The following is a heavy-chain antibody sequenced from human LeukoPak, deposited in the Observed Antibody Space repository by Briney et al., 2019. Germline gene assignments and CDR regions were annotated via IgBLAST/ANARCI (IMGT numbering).Heavy chain of an antibody. CDR1: GYSFTAAYN. J-gene: IGHJ4*02. CDR3: ARDPRGTYDY. CDR2: INSNSGDT. D-gene: IGHD5-12*01. V-gene: IGHV1-2*02. Sequence: ASLKVSCKASGYSFTAAYNIHWLRQAPGQGPEFMGWINSNSGDTRYAQKFQGRVTVTRDTVISTAYMELNSLTSDDTAVYYCARDPRGTYDYWGQGTLVTDSS.